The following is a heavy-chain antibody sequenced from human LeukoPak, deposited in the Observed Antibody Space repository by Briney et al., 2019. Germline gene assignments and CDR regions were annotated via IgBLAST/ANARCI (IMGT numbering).Heavy chain of an antibody. V-gene: IGHV1-2*02. CDR3: ARLCSGGSCYEVDY. Sequence: ASVKVSCKASGYTFTGYHLHWVRQAPGHGLEWMGWINPNSGDTNYEQKFQGRVTMTRDTSITTAYMELSSLRSEDTAVYYCARLCSGGSCYEVDYWGQGTLVTVSS. D-gene: IGHD2-15*01. J-gene: IGHJ4*02. CDR2: INPNSGDT. CDR1: GYTFTGYH.